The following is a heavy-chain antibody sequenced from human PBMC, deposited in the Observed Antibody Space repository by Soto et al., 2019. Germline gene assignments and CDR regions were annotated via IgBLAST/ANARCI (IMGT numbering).Heavy chain of an antibody. J-gene: IGHJ6*02. V-gene: IGHV1-18*04. CDR1: GYNFTTYG. CDR2: ISTYNGNT. Sequence: QVQLLQSGAEVQKPGASVKVSCKASGYNFTTYGITWVRQAPGQGLEWLGGISTYNGNTDYAQNLQDRVTMTTETSTSTDYLEVRSLTSDDTAVYFCARGLGTNGLDVWGQGTTVTVSS. D-gene: IGHD7-27*01. CDR3: ARGLGTNGLDV.